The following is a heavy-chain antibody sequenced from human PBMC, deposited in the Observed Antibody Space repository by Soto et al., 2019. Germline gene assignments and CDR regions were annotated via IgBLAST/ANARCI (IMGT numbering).Heavy chain of an antibody. CDR2: ISSSSSTI. CDR3: ARGQVGGYSSSWSPM. Sequence: EVQLVESGGGLVQPGGSLRLSCAASRFTFSSYSMNWVRQAPGKGLEWVSYISSSSSTIYYADSVKGRFTISRDNAKNSLYLQMNSLRDEDTAVYYCARGQVGGYSSSWSPMWGQGTLVTVSS. D-gene: IGHD6-13*01. J-gene: IGHJ4*02. V-gene: IGHV3-48*02. CDR1: RFTFSSYS.